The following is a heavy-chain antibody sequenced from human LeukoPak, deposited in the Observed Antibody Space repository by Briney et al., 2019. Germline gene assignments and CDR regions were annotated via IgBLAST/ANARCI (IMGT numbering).Heavy chain of an antibody. CDR2: ISSSSSYI. Sequence: AGGSLRLSCAASGFTFSSYSMNWVRQAPGKGLEWVSSISSSSSYIYYADSVKGRFTISRDNAKNSLYLQMNSLRAEDTAVYYCARVGFLRYCSSTSCRKYYYYYMDVWGKGTTVTVSS. J-gene: IGHJ6*03. CDR1: GFTFSSYS. CDR3: ARVGFLRYCSSTSCRKYYYYYMDV. V-gene: IGHV3-21*01. D-gene: IGHD2-2*01.